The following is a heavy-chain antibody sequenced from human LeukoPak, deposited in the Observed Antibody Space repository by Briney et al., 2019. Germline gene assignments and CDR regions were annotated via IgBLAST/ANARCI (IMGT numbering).Heavy chain of an antibody. CDR1: GXSFSGYY. CDR2: HNHSAST. CDR3: ARKPIFASGRHWYYFDN. D-gene: IGHD3-10*01. Sequence: SDTLSLTRAVYGXSFSGYYWSWIRQPPPKGVAGIGEHNHSASTNYNPYLKSRVTISVDTSKSQFSLQLSSVTAADTAVYYCARKPIFASGRHWYYFDNWGQGTLATVSS. V-gene: IGHV4-34*01. J-gene: IGHJ4*02.